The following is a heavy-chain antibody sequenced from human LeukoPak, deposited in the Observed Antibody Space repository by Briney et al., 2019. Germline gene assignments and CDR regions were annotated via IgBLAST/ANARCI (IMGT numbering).Heavy chain of an antibody. CDR1: GGSISSSSYY. V-gene: IGHV4-39*01. D-gene: IGHD4-17*01. CDR3: ARHRSVYGDYLNWFDP. J-gene: IGHJ5*02. CDR2: IYYSGST. Sequence: PSETLSLTCTVSGGSISSSSYYWGWIRQPPGKGLEWIGSIYYSGSTYYNPSLKSRVTISVDTSKNQFSPKLSSVTAADTAVYYCARHRSVYGDYLNWFDPWGQGTLVTVSS.